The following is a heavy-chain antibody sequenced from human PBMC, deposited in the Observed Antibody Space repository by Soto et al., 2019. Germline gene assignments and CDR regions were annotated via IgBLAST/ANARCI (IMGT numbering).Heavy chain of an antibody. CDR2: IYYRGST. V-gene: IGHV4-59*08. CDR3: ARPYSSGWYAAFDI. CDR1: GGSISSYY. J-gene: IGHJ3*02. Sequence: QVHLQQSGPGLVKPSETLSLTCTVSGGSISSYYWSWIRQPPGKGLEWIGFIYYRGSTNYNPSLKSRVTISVDTSKNQFSRKLSSVTAADTAVYYCARPYSSGWYAAFDIWGQGTMVTVSS. D-gene: IGHD6-19*01.